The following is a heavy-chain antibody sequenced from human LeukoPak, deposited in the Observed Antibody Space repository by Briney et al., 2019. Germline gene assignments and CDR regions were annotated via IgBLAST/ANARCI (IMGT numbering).Heavy chain of an antibody. CDR1: GLPIADFA. CDR3: AKESGKFDY. CDR2: ISGDGVIT. V-gene: IGHV3-43*02. Sequence: GGSLRLSCVASGLPIADFAMHWVRQAPGKGLEWVSLISGDGVITFYAESVKGRFSISRDNSKNSLYLEMNSLRTEDAAMYYCAKESGKFDYWGQGTLVAVSS. J-gene: IGHJ4*02.